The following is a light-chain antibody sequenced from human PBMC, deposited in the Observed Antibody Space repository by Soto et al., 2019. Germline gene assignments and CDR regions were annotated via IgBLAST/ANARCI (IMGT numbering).Light chain of an antibody. J-gene: IGLJ3*02. CDR1: TSDVGRYNY. V-gene: IGLV2-14*01. Sequence: QSALTQPASVSGSPGQSITISCTGTTSDVGRYNYVSWHQQHPGKAPKLLIFDVSNRPSGVSDRFSGSKSGNTASLTISGLQAEDEADYYCNSYTTGTTWVFGGGTSSPS. CDR3: NSYTTGTTWV. CDR2: DVS.